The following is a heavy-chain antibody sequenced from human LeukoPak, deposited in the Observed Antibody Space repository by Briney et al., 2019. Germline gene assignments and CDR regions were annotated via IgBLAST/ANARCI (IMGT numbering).Heavy chain of an antibody. J-gene: IGHJ3*02. V-gene: IGHV1-69*01. CDR1: GGTFSSYA. CDR3: ASVGGKGSDAFDI. D-gene: IGHD1-26*01. Sequence: SVKVSCKASGGTFSSYAISWVRQAPGQGLEWMGGIIPILGTANYAQKFQGRVTITADESTSTAYMELSSLRSEDTAVYYCASVGGKGSDAFDIWGQGTMVTVSS. CDR2: IIPILGTA.